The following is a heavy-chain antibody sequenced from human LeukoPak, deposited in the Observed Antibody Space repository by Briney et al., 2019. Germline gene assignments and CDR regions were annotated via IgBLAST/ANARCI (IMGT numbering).Heavy chain of an antibody. CDR2: ISSSGSTI. CDR3: ARDDPHYYYMDV. CDR1: GFTFSSYG. Sequence: GGSLRLSCAASGFTFSSYGMSWVRQAPGKGLEWVSYISSSGSTIYYADSVKGRFTISRDNAKNSLYLQMNSLRAEDTAVYYCARDDPHYYYMDVWGKGTTVTISS. J-gene: IGHJ6*03. V-gene: IGHV3-48*04.